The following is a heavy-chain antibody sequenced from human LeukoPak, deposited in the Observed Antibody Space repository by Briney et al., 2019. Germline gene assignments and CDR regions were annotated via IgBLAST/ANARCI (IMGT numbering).Heavy chain of an antibody. J-gene: IGHJ5*02. CDR2: IYYTGTT. D-gene: IGHD6-13*01. V-gene: IGHV4-39*01. CDR1: GGSISSSYKY. Sequence: SSETLSLTCTVSGGSISSSYKYWGWVRQPPGRGLEWIGSIYYTGTTYYNPSLKSRVTVSVDTSKNQFSLKLISVTAADTAVYYCARSTAAEGPTHNWFDPWGQGTLVTVSS. CDR3: ARSTAAEGPTHNWFDP.